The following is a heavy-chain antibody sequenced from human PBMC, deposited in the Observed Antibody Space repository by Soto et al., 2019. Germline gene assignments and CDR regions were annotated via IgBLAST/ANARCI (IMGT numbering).Heavy chain of an antibody. Sequence: GASVKVSCKASGYTFTSYGMSWVRQAPGQGLEWMGWISAYNGDTNYAQKLQGRVTMTTDTSTSTAYMELRSLRSDDTAVYYCARELGYCSSTRGYHGVNWIDPWGQGTLVTVSS. CDR2: ISAYNGDT. D-gene: IGHD2-2*01. J-gene: IGHJ5*02. CDR1: GYTFTSYG. CDR3: ARELGYCSSTRGYHGVNWIDP. V-gene: IGHV1-18*04.